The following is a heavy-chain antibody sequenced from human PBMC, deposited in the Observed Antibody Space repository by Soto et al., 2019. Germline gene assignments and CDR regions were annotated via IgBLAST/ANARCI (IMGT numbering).Heavy chain of an antibody. CDR3: ARDHEYYGSGTFDY. CDR1: GGSISSGGYY. D-gene: IGHD3-10*01. V-gene: IGHV4-31*03. Sequence: SETLSLTCTVSGGSISSGGYYWSWIRQHPGKGLEWIGYIYYSGSTYYNPSLKSRVTISVDTSKNQSSLKLSSVTAADTAVYYCARDHEYYGSGTFDYWGQGTLVTVS. J-gene: IGHJ4*02. CDR2: IYYSGST.